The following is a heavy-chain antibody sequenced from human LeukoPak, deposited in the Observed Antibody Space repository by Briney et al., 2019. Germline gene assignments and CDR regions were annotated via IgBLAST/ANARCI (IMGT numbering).Heavy chain of an antibody. CDR2: ISASGGST. D-gene: IGHD2-8*01. V-gene: IGHV3-23*01. J-gene: IGHJ6*02. CDR3: AKVIMVPSRSYYGMDV. Sequence: GGSLRLSCAASGFTFSNYAMTWVRQAPGKGLEWVSAISASGGSTSYADSVKGRFTISGDNSKNTIYLQMNSLRAEDTAVYYCAKVIMVPSRSYYGMDVWGQGTTVTVSS. CDR1: GFTFSNYA.